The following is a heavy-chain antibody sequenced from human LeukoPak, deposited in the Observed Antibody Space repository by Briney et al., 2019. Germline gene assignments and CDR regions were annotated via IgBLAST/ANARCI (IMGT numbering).Heavy chain of an antibody. CDR1: GFTFSSYS. V-gene: IGHV3-48*01. D-gene: IGHD6-19*01. CDR3: ARAPVIAVAGTPYYYYMDV. CDR2: ISSSSSTI. J-gene: IGHJ6*03. Sequence: GGSLRLSCAASGFTFSSYSMNWVRQAPGKGLEWVSYISSSSSTIYYADSVKGRFTISRDNAKNSLYLQMNSLRAEDTAVYYCARAPVIAVAGTPYYYYMDVWGKGTTVTVSS.